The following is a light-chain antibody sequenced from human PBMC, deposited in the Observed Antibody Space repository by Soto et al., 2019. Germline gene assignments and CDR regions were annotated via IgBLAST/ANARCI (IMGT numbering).Light chain of an antibody. CDR2: RSI. Sequence: DIVLTQSPGTLSLYTGEGANLCCSPSQRISTSSLAWYQQKPGQAPRLLVFRSITRATGVPDRFSGSESGPDFTLTITRLEPEDSAVYFCQHYGISPWGFTFGPGNKVDIK. CDR1: QRISTSS. J-gene: IGKJ3*01. V-gene: IGKV3-20*01. CDR3: QHYGISPWGFT.